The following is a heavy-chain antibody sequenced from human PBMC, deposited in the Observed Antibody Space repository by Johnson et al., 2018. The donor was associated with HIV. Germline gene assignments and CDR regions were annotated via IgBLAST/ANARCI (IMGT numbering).Heavy chain of an antibody. Sequence: MLLVESGGGVVQPGRSLRLSCAASGFNFSSYWMSWVRQAPGKGLEWVANIKQDGSEKYYVDSVKGRFTISRDNAKNSLYLQMNSLRAEDTAVYYCAREVRRWLQFDAFDIWGQGTMVTVSS. CDR1: GFNFSSYW. J-gene: IGHJ3*02. D-gene: IGHD5-24*01. CDR2: IKQDGSEK. V-gene: IGHV3-7*01. CDR3: AREVRRWLQFDAFDI.